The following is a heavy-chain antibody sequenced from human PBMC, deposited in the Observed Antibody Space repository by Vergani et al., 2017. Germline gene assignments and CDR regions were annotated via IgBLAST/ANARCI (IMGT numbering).Heavy chain of an antibody. V-gene: IGHV4-39*01. CDR1: ADSTSSGSYY. J-gene: IGHJ4*02. Sequence: QLQLQQSVPGLVKPSETLILTCTVSADSTSSGSYYWGWIRQPPGKILEWIGSIYYSGLTYYNPSLKSRVAISVDTSKNQFSLKVTSVTAADTAVYFCARQXPGSGWSPGDFDDWGQGILVTVSS. CDR2: IYYSGLT. D-gene: IGHD6-19*01. CDR3: ARQXPGSGWSPGDFDD.